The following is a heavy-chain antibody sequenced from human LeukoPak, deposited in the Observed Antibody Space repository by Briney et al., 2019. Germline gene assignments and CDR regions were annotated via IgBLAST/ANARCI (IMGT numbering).Heavy chain of an antibody. CDR3: AKESPIAVAGGGSGFDY. J-gene: IGHJ4*02. CDR2: INSDGSST. D-gene: IGHD6-19*01. CDR1: GFTFSNYW. V-gene: IGHV3-74*01. Sequence: SGGSLRLSCAASGFTFSNYWMHWVRHAPGKGLVWVSRINSDGSSTSYADSVKGRFTISRDNAKNTLYLQMNSLRAEDTAVHYCAKESPIAVAGGGSGFDYWGQGTLVTVSS.